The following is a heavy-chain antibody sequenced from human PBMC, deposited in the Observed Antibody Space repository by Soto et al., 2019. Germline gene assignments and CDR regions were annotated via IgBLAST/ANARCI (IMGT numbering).Heavy chain of an antibody. D-gene: IGHD5-12*01. Sequence: SETLSLTCTVSGGSISSGGYYWSWIRQHPGKGLEWIGYIYYSGSTYYNPSLKSRVTISVDTSKNQFSLKLSSVTAADTAVYYCARRRGYSGYECYFDYWGQGTLVTVSS. V-gene: IGHV4-31*03. J-gene: IGHJ4*02. CDR1: GGSISSGGYY. CDR3: ARRRGYSGYECYFDY. CDR2: IYYSGST.